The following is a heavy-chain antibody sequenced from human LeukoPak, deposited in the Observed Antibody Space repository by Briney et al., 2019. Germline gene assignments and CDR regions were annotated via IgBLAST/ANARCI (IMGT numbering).Heavy chain of an antibody. CDR3: AKGTERVLHSYYGMDV. V-gene: IGHV3-23*01. D-gene: IGHD4/OR15-4a*01. J-gene: IGHJ6*02. CDR1: GFTFGAYG. CDR2: ISGSGGST. Sequence: GGSLRLSCAASGFTFGAYGLTWVRQAPGKGLEWVSTISGSGGSTYYADSVKGRFTVSRDHSKNTLYLQMNTLRADDTAVYYCAKGTERVLHSYYGMDVWGQGTTVTVSS.